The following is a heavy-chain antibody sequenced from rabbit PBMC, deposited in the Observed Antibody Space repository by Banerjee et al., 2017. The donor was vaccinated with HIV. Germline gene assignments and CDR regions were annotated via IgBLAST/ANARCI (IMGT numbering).Heavy chain of an antibody. V-gene: IGHV1S45*01. D-gene: IGHD2-1*01. CDR1: GFSLSSTYY. J-gene: IGHJ6*01. CDR2: IYAGSSDSS. CDR3: VREDGVYAPGNVDL. Sequence: QAQLEESGGDLVKPEGSLTLTCTASGFSLSSTYYMCWVRQAPGKGLEWIACIYAGSSDSSYYASWAKGRFTISKTSSTTVTLQMTSLTAADTATYFCVREDGVYAPGNVDLWGPGTLVTVS.